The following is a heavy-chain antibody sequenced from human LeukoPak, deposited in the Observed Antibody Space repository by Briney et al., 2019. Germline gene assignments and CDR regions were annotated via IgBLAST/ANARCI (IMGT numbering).Heavy chain of an antibody. CDR3: AKSLEYSTSGKVDY. V-gene: IGHV3-23*01. J-gene: IGHJ4*02. D-gene: IGHD3-10*01. CDR2: IIGSGSTT. Sequence: EGSLRLSCAASGFTFGNYAMSWVRQGPGKGLEWVSSIIGSGSTTYYADSVRGRFTISRDNSENTLFLQMSSLRAEDTAIYYCAKSLEYSTSGKVDYWGQGTLVTVSS. CDR1: GFTFGNYA.